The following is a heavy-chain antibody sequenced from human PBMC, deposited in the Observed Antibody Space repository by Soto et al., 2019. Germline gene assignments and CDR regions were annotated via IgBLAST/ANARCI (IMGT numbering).Heavy chain of an antibody. V-gene: IGHV6-1*01. Sequence: SQTPSPPCTSSGGSVPSNTAAWNWFRQSPSRGLEWLGRTYYRSKWYNDYAVSVKSRITINPDTSKNQFSLQLNSVTPEDTAVYYCARVSGSGYYEFDYWGQGTLVTVSS. CDR3: ARVSGSGYYEFDY. J-gene: IGHJ4*02. CDR1: GGSVPSNTAA. CDR2: TYYRSKWYN. D-gene: IGHD3-22*01.